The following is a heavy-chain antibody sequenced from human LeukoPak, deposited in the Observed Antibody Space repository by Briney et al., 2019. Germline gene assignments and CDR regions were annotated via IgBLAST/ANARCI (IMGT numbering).Heavy chain of an antibody. CDR1: GGSFSGYY. CDR2: INHSGST. CDR3: ARDYYDSSGSLYYFDY. D-gene: IGHD3-22*01. V-gene: IGHV4-34*01. Sequence: SETLSLTCAVYGGSFSGYYWSWIRQPPGKGQEWIGEINHSGSTNYNPSLKSRVTISVDTSKNQFSLKLSSVTAADTAVYYCARDYYDSSGSLYYFDYWGQGTLVTVSS. J-gene: IGHJ4*02.